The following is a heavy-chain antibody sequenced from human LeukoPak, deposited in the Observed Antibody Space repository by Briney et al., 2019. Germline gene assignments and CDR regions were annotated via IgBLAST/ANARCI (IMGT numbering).Heavy chain of an antibody. CDR2: INHSGST. Sequence: PSETLSLTCTVSGGSISSSSYYWGWIRQPPGKGLEWIGEINHSGSTNYNPSLKSRVTISVDTSKNQFSLKLSSVTAADTAVYYCARGLTMEFDLGGAFDIWGQGTMVTVSS. V-gene: IGHV4-39*07. CDR1: GGSISSSSYY. CDR3: ARGLTMEFDLGGAFDI. J-gene: IGHJ3*02. D-gene: IGHD3-16*01.